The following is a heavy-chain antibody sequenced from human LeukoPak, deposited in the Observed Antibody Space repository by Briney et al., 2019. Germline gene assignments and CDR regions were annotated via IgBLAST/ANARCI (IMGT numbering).Heavy chain of an antibody. Sequence: SVKVSCKTSGDTFSSSAITWVRQAPGQELEWMGRIIPVLNITTYAQKFQGSVTITADTSTSTVYMELSSLRSEETAVYYCSRDQGLTAPPPYGLDVWGQGTTVIVSS. J-gene: IGHJ6*02. CDR1: GDTFSSSA. D-gene: IGHD5-18*01. V-gene: IGHV1-69*04. CDR3: SRDQGLTAPPPYGLDV. CDR2: IIPVLNIT.